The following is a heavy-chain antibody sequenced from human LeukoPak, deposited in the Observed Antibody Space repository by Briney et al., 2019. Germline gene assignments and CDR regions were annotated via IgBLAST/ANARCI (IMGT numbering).Heavy chain of an antibody. CDR1: GYTFTGYY. CDR2: INPNSGGT. Sequence: ASVKVSCKASGYTFTGYYMHWVRQAPVQGLEWMGWINPNSGGTNYAQKFQGRVTMTRDTSISTAYMELSRLRSDDTAVYYCARDQVVAAAATGDYWGQGTLVTVSS. J-gene: IGHJ4*02. CDR3: ARDQVVAAAATGDY. D-gene: IGHD6-13*01. V-gene: IGHV1-2*02.